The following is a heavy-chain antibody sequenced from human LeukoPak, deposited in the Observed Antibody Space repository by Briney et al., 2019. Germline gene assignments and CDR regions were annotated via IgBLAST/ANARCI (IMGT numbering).Heavy chain of an antibody. D-gene: IGHD4-17*01. CDR2: IYPGDSDT. V-gene: IGHV5-51*01. CDR1: GYSFSTSW. Sequence: GESLKISCKGSGYSFSTSWIGWVRQMPGKGLEWMGIIYPGDSDTTYSPSFQGQVTISADKSISTAYLQWSSLKASDTAMYYCARHGNYGDDGDLGYWSQGTLVTVSS. CDR3: ARHGNYGDDGDLGY. J-gene: IGHJ4*02.